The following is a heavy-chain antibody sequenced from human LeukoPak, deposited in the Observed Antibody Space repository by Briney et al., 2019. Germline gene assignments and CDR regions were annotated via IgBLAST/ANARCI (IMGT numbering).Heavy chain of an antibody. Sequence: ASVKVSCKASGYTFTSYGISWVRQAPGQGLEWMGWISAYNGNTNYAQKLQGRVTMTTDTSTSTAYMELRSMRSDDTGVYYCARDRPYYDYVWGSYRWGYWGQGTLVTVSS. J-gene: IGHJ4*02. V-gene: IGHV1-18*01. D-gene: IGHD3-16*02. CDR3: ARDRPYYDYVWGSYRWGY. CDR1: GYTFTSYG. CDR2: ISAYNGNT.